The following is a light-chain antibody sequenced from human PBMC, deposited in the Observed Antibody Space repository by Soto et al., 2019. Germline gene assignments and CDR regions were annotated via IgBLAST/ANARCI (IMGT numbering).Light chain of an antibody. CDR1: QSVSTD. CDR3: QQYFRWHPWT. CDR2: GAS. Sequence: EVLVTQSPATLSVSPGEGVTISCRASQSVSTDLAWYQQKPGQAPRLLIYGASIRAIGVPDRFSGSGSGTDFTFTISSLQSADSAIYYCQQYFRWHPWTFGQGTKVEV. V-gene: IGKV3-15*01. J-gene: IGKJ1*01.